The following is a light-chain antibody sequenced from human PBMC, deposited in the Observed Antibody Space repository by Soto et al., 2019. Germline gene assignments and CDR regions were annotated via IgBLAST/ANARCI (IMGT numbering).Light chain of an antibody. Sequence: DIQMTQSPSTLSASVGDRVTITCRASQSISGYLAWYQQKPGKAPKLLIYKASSLESGVPSRFSGSGSGTEFTLTINSLQPDDFATYYCQQYNSYSPWTFGQGTKVEIK. CDR2: KAS. CDR1: QSISGY. V-gene: IGKV1-5*03. J-gene: IGKJ1*01. CDR3: QQYNSYSPWT.